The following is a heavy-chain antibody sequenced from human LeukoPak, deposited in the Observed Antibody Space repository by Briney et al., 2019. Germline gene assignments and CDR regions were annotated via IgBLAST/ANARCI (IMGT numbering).Heavy chain of an antibody. CDR3: ARDENPGIAVPFDY. Sequence: GASVKVSCKASGYTFTGYYMHWVRQAPGQGLEWMGWINPNSGGTNYAQKFQGRVTMTRDTSISTAYMELSRLRSDDTAVYYCARDENPGIAVPFDYWGQGTLVTVSS. CDR2: INPNSGGT. CDR1: GYTFTGYY. J-gene: IGHJ4*02. V-gene: IGHV1-2*02. D-gene: IGHD6-19*01.